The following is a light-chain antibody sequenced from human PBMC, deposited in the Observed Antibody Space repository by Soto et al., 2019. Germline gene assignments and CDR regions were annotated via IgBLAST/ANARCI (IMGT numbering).Light chain of an antibody. J-gene: IGKJ2*01. CDR2: DXV. V-gene: IGKV3-20*01. CDR3: HKCGTSLGP. CDR1: QSVTGTN. Sequence: EIVLTKSPGTLSLSPGEGATLSCRASQSVTGTNLAWYQQRPGQAPRLLIYDXVRRATGIPDRFSGSGSGTDFTRTISRLEPDDFAVYYCHKCGTSLGPFGQGTK.